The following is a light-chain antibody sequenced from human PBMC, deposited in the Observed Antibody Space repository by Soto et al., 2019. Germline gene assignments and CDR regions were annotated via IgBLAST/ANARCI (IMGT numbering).Light chain of an antibody. V-gene: IGLV1-40*01. CDR3: QSYDSSLSGSSVV. CDR2: GNS. CDR1: SSNIGAGYD. J-gene: IGLJ2*01. Sequence: QSVPTQPPSVSGAPGQRVTISCTGSSSNIGAGYDVHWYQQLPGTAPKLLIYGNSNRPSGVPDRFSGSKSGTSASLAITGLQAEDEADYYCQSYDSSLSGSSVVFGGGTKLTVL.